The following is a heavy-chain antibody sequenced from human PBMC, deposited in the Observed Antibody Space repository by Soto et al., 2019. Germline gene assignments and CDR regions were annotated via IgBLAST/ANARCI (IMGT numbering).Heavy chain of an antibody. Sequence: PEETLSLTCTVSGGSISSYYWSWIRQPPGKRLEWIGYIYYSGSTNYNPSLKSRVTISVDTSKNQFSLKLSSVTAADTAVYYCAASVTYYDFWSGYYKVGDAFDIWGQGTMVTVSS. CDR2: IYYSGST. CDR3: AASVTYYDFWSGYYKVGDAFDI. V-gene: IGHV4-59*08. CDR1: GGSISSYY. D-gene: IGHD3-3*01. J-gene: IGHJ3*02.